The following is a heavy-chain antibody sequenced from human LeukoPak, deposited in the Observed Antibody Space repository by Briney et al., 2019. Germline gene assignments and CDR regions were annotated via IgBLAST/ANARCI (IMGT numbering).Heavy chain of an antibody. CDR2: IYTSGST. D-gene: IGHD6-19*01. V-gene: IGHV4-4*07. CDR1: GLSMSSYY. Sequence: SETLSLTCTVSGLSMSSYYWSWIRQPAGKGLEWIGRIYTSGSTNYNPSLKSRVTMSVDTSKNQFSLKPSSETAADTAVYYCARDGQGDSSGFVVDYWGQGTLVTVSP. CDR3: ARDGQGDSSGFVVDY. J-gene: IGHJ4*02.